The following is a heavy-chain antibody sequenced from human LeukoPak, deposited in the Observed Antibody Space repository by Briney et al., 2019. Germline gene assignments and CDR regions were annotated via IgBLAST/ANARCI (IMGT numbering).Heavy chain of an antibody. CDR3: ARDDNALIVGAASLIY. D-gene: IGHD1-26*01. CDR1: GYTFDEYG. J-gene: IGHJ4*02. CDR2: INWTGDRT. Sequence: GGSLRLSCAASGYTFDEYGMSWVRQVPGKGLEWVSGINWTGDRTVYADSVKGRFTISRDNAKNSLYLQMNSLRAEDTALFYCARDDNALIVGAASLIYWGQGTLVTVSS. V-gene: IGHV3-20*04.